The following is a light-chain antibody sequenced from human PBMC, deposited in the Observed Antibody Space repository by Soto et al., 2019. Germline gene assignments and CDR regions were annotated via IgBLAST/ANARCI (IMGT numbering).Light chain of an antibody. CDR2: SAS. Sequence: EIVMTQSPATLSVSPGERATLSCRASQSISSELAWYQQKPGQPPRLLIYSASTRATGVPARSTGSGSGSEFTLTISALQSEDFAVYYCQQGHNWPLTFGQGTRLEI. CDR3: QQGHNWPLT. J-gene: IGKJ2*01. CDR1: QSISSE. V-gene: IGKV3-15*01.